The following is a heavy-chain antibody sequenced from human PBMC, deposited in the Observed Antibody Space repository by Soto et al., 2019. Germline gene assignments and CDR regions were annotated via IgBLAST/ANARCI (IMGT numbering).Heavy chain of an antibody. CDR1: GLTFSEYS. V-gene: IGHV3-64D*06. CDR2: ISSDGDIT. Sequence: GGSLRLSCSASGLTFSEYSMHWVRQAPGKGLQYVSTISSDGDITYYADSVKGRFTISRDNSKNTLYLQMNSLRPEDTAVYYCVKVSTFYDILTGYYSTNFFDPWGQGTLVTVSS. J-gene: IGHJ5*02. CDR3: VKVSTFYDILTGYYSTNFFDP. D-gene: IGHD3-9*01.